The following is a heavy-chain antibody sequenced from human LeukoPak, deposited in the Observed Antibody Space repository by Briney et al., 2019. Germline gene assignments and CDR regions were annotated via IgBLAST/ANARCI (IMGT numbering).Heavy chain of an antibody. J-gene: IGHJ3*02. Sequence: PVGSLRLSCAASGFTFSSYEMNWVRQAPGKGLEWVSYISSSGSTIYYADSVKGRLTISRDNAKNSLYLQMNSLRAEDTAVYYCARDCGGGSCYGPYDAFDIWGQGTMVTVSS. CDR3: ARDCGGGSCYGPYDAFDI. V-gene: IGHV3-48*03. CDR2: ISSSGSTI. D-gene: IGHD2-15*01. CDR1: GFTFSSYE.